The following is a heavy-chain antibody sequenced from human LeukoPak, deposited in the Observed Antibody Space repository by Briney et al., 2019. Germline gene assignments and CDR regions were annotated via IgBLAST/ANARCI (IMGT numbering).Heavy chain of an antibody. V-gene: IGHV4-59*01. CDR1: GDSPGSYY. Sequence: ETLSLTCTVSGDSPGSYYWSWIRQPPGQGLEWLGHITDRGSTNYNPPLQGRVAISIDTSKNQFSLKVNSVTAADTAVYYCVRDSRYGSGWFEDGLDFWGQGTTVTVSS. CDR2: ITDRGST. J-gene: IGHJ6*02. D-gene: IGHD6-13*01. CDR3: VRDSRYGSGWFEDGLDF.